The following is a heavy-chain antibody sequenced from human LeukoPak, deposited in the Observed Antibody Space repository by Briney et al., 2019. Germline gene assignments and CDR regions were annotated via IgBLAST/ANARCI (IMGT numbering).Heavy chain of an antibody. CDR1: GGSISSGGYF. CDR2: IYYSGST. Sequence: SETLSLTCTVSGGSISSGGYFWSCLRQHPGKDLEWIGYIYYSGSTYYNPSLKSRVTISVDTSKNQLSLKLSSVTAADTAVYYCARSRSYTGDGFDYWGQGALVTVPS. V-gene: IGHV4-31*03. D-gene: IGHD3-10*01. J-gene: IGHJ4*02. CDR3: ARSRSYTGDGFDY.